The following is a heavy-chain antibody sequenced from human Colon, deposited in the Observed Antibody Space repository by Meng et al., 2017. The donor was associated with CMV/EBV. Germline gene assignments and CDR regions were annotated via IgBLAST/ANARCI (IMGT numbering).Heavy chain of an antibody. CDR2: IKQDGSEK. Sequence: GESLKISCAASGFTFCSYWMSWVRQAPGKGLEWVANIKQDGSEKYCVDSVKGRFTISRDNAKNSLYLQMNSLRAEDTAVYYCARVLNLLMITFGGPSSASFDYWGQGTLVTVSS. D-gene: IGHD3-16*01. CDR3: ARVLNLLMITFGGPSSASFDY. J-gene: IGHJ4*02. CDR1: GFTFCSYW. V-gene: IGHV3-7*01.